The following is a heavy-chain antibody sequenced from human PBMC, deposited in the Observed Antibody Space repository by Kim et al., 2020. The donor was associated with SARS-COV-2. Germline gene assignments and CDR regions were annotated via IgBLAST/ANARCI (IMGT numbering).Heavy chain of an antibody. CDR3: AKDPGRGWYGQINIEY. CDR2: ISYDGSNK. D-gene: IGHD6-19*01. Sequence: GGSLRLSCAASGFTFSTYGMHWVRQAPGKGLEWVAVISYDGSNKYYADSVKGRFTISRDNSKNTLYLQMNSLRAEDTAVYYCAKDPGRGWYGQINIEYWGQGTLVTVSS. J-gene: IGHJ4*02. V-gene: IGHV3-30*18. CDR1: GFTFSTYG.